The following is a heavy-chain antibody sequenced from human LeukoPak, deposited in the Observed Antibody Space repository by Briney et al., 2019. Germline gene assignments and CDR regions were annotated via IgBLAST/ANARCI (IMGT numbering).Heavy chain of an antibody. Sequence: GGSLRLSCGASGFTVSSSYMNWVRQSPGKGLEWVSVIYSDGRTYYADSVKGRFTISRDNSKNTLYLQMDSLRAEDTAVYYCARGNLVDYNYYGMDVWGQGTTVTVSS. J-gene: IGHJ6*02. D-gene: IGHD2-15*01. CDR3: ARGNLVDYNYYGMDV. CDR1: GFTVSSSY. CDR2: IYSDGRT. V-gene: IGHV3-66*01.